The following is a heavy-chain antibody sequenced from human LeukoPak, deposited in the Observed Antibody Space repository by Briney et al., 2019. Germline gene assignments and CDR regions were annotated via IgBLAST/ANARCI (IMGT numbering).Heavy chain of an antibody. CDR2: MNPNSGNT. J-gene: IGHJ4*02. CDR1: GYSFTSHD. D-gene: IGHD6-13*01. CDR3: ASALKRGSAGTLIDH. V-gene: IGHV1-8*01. Sequence: GAAVKVSCKAAGYSFTSHDINWVRQATGQGLEWMGWMNPNSGNTGYAQKFQDRVTMTRNSSIRTAYLELSSLGSEETAMYYCASALKRGSAGTLIDHWGQRTLVTVSS.